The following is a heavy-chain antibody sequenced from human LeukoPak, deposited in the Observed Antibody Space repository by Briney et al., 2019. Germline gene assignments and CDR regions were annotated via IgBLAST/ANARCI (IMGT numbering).Heavy chain of an antibody. CDR3: ARVLGYSYGGEAFDI. Sequence: SVKVSCKPSGYTFVSYGISWVRQAPGQGLEWMGWISRHNANTDYAQKFQGRVIMTKDTSTSTVYMELRSLRSDDTAVYYCARVLGYSYGGEAFDIWGQGTVVTVSS. CDR2: ISRHNANT. J-gene: IGHJ3*02. D-gene: IGHD5-18*01. V-gene: IGHV1-18*01. CDR1: GYTFVSYG.